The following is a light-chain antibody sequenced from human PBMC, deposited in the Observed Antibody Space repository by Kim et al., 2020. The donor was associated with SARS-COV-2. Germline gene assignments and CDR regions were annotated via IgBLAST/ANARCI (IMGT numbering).Light chain of an antibody. CDR3: SSLTSGRTSVV. Sequence: QSALTQPASVSGSPGQSITISCTGTGSDVGAYDRVSWYQQHPGKAPKLMIFDVSNRPSGVSNRFSGSKSDNTASLTISGLQAEDEADCFCSSLTSGRTSVVFGGGTQLTVL. J-gene: IGLJ2*01. V-gene: IGLV2-14*03. CDR2: DVS. CDR1: GSDVGAYDR.